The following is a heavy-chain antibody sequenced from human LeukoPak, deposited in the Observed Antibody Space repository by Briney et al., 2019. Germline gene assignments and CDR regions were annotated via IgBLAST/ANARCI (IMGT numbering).Heavy chain of an antibody. V-gene: IGHV1-24*01. D-gene: IGHD2-2*01. CDR2: FDPEDGET. CDR3: ATLGVVPAAIEYYFDY. J-gene: IGHJ4*02. Sequence: GASVTVSCKVSGYTLTELSMHWVRQAPGKGLEWMGGFDPEDGETIYAQKFQGRVTMTEDTSTDTAYMELSSLRSEDTAVYYCATLGVVPAAIEYYFDYWGQGTLVTVSS. CDR1: GYTLTELS.